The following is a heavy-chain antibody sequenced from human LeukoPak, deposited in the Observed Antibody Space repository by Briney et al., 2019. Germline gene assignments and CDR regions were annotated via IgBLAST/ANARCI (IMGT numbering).Heavy chain of an antibody. D-gene: IGHD3-16*01. CDR2: IDGSSRII. CDR3: AKLGGQEVYNYYVGV. Sequence: GGSLRLSCATSGFVFSDYYMSWFRQAPGKGLEWISYIDGSSRIIDYAASVKGRFTIARDNAKKTLYLQMNRLATEDTGVYYCAKLGGQEVYNYYVGVWGKGTTVAVSS. CDR1: GFVFSDYY. V-gene: IGHV3-11*01. J-gene: IGHJ6*03.